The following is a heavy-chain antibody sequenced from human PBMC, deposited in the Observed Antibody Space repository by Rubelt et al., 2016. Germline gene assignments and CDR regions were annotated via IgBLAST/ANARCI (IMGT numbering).Heavy chain of an antibody. V-gene: IGHV4-34*01. CDR1: GGSFSGYY. Sequence: QVQLLQWGAGLLKPSETLSLTCAVYGGSFSGYYWSWIRQPPGKGLEWIGEINHSGSTNYNPSLKCLVSISVDTSKNQFSLKLSSVTAADTAVYYCARESYSPFDYWGQGTLVTVSS. D-gene: IGHD2-21*01. CDR2: INHSGST. J-gene: IGHJ4*02. CDR3: ARESYSPFDY.